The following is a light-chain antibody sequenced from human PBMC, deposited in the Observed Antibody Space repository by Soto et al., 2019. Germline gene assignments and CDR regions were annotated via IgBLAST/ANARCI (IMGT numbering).Light chain of an antibody. CDR3: QSYDSSLSGSYV. J-gene: IGLJ1*01. Sequence: QSVLTQPPSVSGAPGQRVTISCTGSSSNIGAGYDVHWYQQLPGTAPKLLIYGDSSRPSGVPDRFSASKSGTSASLAITGLQAEDEADYYCQSYDSSLSGSYVFGTGTKLTVL. CDR2: GDS. CDR1: SSNIGAGYD. V-gene: IGLV1-40*01.